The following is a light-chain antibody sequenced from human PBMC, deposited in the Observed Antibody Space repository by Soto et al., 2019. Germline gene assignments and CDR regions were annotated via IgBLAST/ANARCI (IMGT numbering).Light chain of an antibody. J-gene: IGKJ3*01. V-gene: IGKV1-27*01. CDR1: QDISYY. CDR3: HQYDNLPQT. CDR2: GAS. Sequence: DIQMTQSPSSLSASVGDRATITCRANQDISYYLAWYQQKQGKVPKLLIYGASTLQSGFPSRFSGSGSGTDFTFTISSLQPEDIATYFCHQYDNLPQTFGPGTKVDIK.